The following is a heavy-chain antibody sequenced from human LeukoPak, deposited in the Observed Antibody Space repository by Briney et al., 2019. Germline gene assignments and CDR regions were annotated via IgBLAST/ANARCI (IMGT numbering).Heavy chain of an antibody. D-gene: IGHD5-12*01. V-gene: IGHV4-59*12. Sequence: SETLSLTCTVSSDSISSYYWSWIRQPPGKGLEWIGYIYYSGTTKYNPSLKSRVTISVDTSKNQFSLNLSSVTAADTAVYYCARGPLDSGYTYFDYWGQGTLVSVAS. CDR3: ARGPLDSGYTYFDY. CDR2: IYYSGTT. J-gene: IGHJ4*02. CDR1: SDSISSYY.